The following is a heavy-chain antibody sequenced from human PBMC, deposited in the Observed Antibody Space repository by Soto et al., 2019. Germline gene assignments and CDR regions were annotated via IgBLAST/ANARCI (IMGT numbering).Heavy chain of an antibody. CDR3: ARVITSSGWYEDY. J-gene: IGHJ4*02. CDR2: IGVSSSSI. Sequence: EVQLVESGGGLVQPGGSLRLSCAASGFTFSSYSMNWVRQAPGKGLEWVSYIGVSSSSIYYADSAKGRFTISRDTAKNSLYLQMNSLRAEDTAVYYCARVITSSGWYEDYWGQGTLVTVSS. V-gene: IGHV3-48*01. CDR1: GFTFSSYS. D-gene: IGHD6-19*01.